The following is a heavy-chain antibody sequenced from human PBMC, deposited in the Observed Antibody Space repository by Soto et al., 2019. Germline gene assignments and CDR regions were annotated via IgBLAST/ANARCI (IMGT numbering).Heavy chain of an antibody. J-gene: IGHJ6*02. CDR3: ARDVFCGGAPACPDMDV. CDR1: GYTLSGYS. V-gene: IGHV1-18*04. Sequence: SVRVSCKASGYTLSGYSITWMRQAPVQGLEWMGRISGYNGNTNYARTLRGRLTLTTDTSTSTAYMELRSLTSDDTAVYYCARDVFCGGAPACPDMDVWGQGTTVTAP. D-gene: IGHD2-21*01. CDR2: ISGYNGNT.